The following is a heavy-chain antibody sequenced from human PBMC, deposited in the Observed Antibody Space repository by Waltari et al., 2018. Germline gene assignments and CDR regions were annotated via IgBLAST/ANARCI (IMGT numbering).Heavy chain of an antibody. CDR3: ARAPKPVAVNYFDF. D-gene: IGHD6-19*01. Sequence: QVQLQQWGAGLLKPSETLSLTCGVDGVSFSNFSWSWIRQPPGKGLEWIGEINQSGRPNDNPSLKSRVTISMDTSGNRLSLRLNSVAAADSAVYYCARAPKPVAVNYFDFWGQGTPVTVSS. J-gene: IGHJ4*02. CDR1: GVSFSNFS. V-gene: IGHV4-34*01. CDR2: INQSGRP.